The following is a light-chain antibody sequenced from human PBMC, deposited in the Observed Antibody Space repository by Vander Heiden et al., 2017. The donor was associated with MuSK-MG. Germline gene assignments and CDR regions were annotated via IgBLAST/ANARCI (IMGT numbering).Light chain of an antibody. Sequence: DIQLTQSPSFLSASVGDRVTITCRASQGISKYLAWYQQKPGTAPNLLISTASTLQNGVPLRCSGSGSGTKFTPTISSLQPEDLAAYYCQRFGDYTLTFGPGTKVDIK. CDR3: QRFGDYTLT. J-gene: IGKJ3*01. CDR1: QGISKY. CDR2: TAS. V-gene: IGKV1-9*01.